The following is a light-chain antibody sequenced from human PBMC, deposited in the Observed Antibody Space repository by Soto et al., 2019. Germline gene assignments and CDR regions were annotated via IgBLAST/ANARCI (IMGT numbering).Light chain of an antibody. Sequence: ELVLTQSPGTLSLSPGERATLSCRASQSVSSSYFAWYQPNPGQAPRLLIYGSYSRATGIPDRFSGSGSGTVFPLNISTQEPEDFAVYYCQKYGISRTCGQGTKVEIK. V-gene: IGKV3-20*01. J-gene: IGKJ1*01. CDR3: QKYGISRT. CDR2: GSY. CDR1: QSVSSSY.